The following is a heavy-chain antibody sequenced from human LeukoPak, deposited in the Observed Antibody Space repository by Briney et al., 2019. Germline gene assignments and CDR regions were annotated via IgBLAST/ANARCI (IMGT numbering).Heavy chain of an antibody. CDR2: IDPRVSYT. Sequence: GQSLTISCKVYGYSFTIYWISWVRQMPGKGLEWMGRIDPRVSYTNYSPSFQGHVTISADKSINTAYLQLSSLKASDTAMYYCARHFLDGSEVPPFDPWGQGTLVTVSS. D-gene: IGHD3/OR15-3a*01. J-gene: IGHJ5*02. V-gene: IGHV5-10-1*01. CDR3: ARHFLDGSEVPPFDP. CDR1: GYSFTIYW.